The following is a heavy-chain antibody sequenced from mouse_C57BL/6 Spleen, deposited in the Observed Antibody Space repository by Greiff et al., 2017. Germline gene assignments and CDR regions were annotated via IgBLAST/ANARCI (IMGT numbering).Heavy chain of an antibody. D-gene: IGHD1-1*01. Sequence: VQLQQSGAELVKPGASVKLSCKASGYTFTSYWMQWVKQRPGQGLEWIGEIDPSDSYTNYNQKFKGKATLTVDTSSSTAYMQLSSLTSEDSAVYYCANYYGSSYRAMDYWGQGTSVTVSS. CDR1: GYTFTSYW. J-gene: IGHJ4*01. V-gene: IGHV1-50*01. CDR3: ANYYGSSYRAMDY. CDR2: IDPSDSYT.